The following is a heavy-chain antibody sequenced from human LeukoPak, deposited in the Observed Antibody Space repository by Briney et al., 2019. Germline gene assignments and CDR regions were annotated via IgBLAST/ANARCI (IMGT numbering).Heavy chain of an antibody. Sequence: SETLSLTCTVSGGSISSSSYYWGWIRQPPGKGLEWIGSIYYSGSTYYNPSLKSRVTISVDTSKNQFSLKLSSVTAADTAVYYCARQPNEYYYDSSGYYYWGQGTLATVSS. CDR2: IYYSGST. CDR3: ARQPNEYYYDSSGYYY. D-gene: IGHD3-22*01. V-gene: IGHV4-39*01. J-gene: IGHJ4*02. CDR1: GGSISSSSYY.